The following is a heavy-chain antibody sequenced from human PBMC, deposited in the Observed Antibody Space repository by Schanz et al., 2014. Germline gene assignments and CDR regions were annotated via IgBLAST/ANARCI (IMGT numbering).Heavy chain of an antibody. CDR3: ARRASCSRIGCTGDS. J-gene: IGHJ4*02. CDR2: VRNKNNRYTT. CDR1: GFTFRDYY. V-gene: IGHV3-72*01. D-gene: IGHD2-2*01. Sequence: VQLVESGGGLVKPGGSLRLSCAASGFTFRDYYMSWIRQAPGQGLEWVGRVRNKNNRYTTEYAASVKGTFTISRDDSKTSLYLQMNSLKAEDTAMYYCARRASCSRIGCTGDSWGQGTMVTVSS.